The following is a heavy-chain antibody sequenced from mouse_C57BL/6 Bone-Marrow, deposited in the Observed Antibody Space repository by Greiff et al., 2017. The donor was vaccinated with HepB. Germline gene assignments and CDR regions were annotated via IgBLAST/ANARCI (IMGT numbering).Heavy chain of an antibody. Sequence: EVKLVESGGGLVKPGGSLKLSCAASGFTFSDYGMHWVRQAPEKGLEWVAYISSGSSTIYYADTVTGRFTISRDNAKNTRFLQMTSLRSEDTAMYYCASPYYYGMSYPSWFAYWGQGTLVTVSA. CDR2: ISSGSSTI. CDR1: GFTFSDYG. CDR3: ASPYYYGMSYPSWFAY. V-gene: IGHV5-17*01. J-gene: IGHJ3*01. D-gene: IGHD1-1*01.